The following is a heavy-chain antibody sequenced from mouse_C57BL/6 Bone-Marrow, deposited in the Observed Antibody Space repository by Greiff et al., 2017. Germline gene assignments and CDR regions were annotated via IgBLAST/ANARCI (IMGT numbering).Heavy chain of an antibody. CDR3: AIYDYEAWFAY. CDR1: GYSFTSYY. V-gene: IGHV1-66*01. CDR2: IYPGSGNT. J-gene: IGHJ3*01. Sequence: VQLQQSGPELVKPGASVKISCKASGYSFTSYYIHWVKQRPGQGLEWIGWIYPGSGNTKYNEKFKGKATLTADTSSSTAYMQLGSLTSEDSAVYYGAIYDYEAWFAYWGQGTLVTVSA. D-gene: IGHD2-4*01.